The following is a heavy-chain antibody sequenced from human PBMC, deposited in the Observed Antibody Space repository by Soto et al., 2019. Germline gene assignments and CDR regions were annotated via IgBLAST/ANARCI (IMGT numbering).Heavy chain of an antibody. CDR3: ARVPIVVVVAASYFDP. J-gene: IGHJ5*02. Sequence: SETLSLTCAVYGGSFSGYYWSWIRQPPGKGLEWIGEINHSGSTNYNPSLKSRVTISVDTSKNQFSLNLSSVTAADTAVYYCARVPIVVVVAASYFDPWGQGTLVTVS. CDR2: INHSGST. D-gene: IGHD2-15*01. V-gene: IGHV4-34*01. CDR1: GGSFSGYY.